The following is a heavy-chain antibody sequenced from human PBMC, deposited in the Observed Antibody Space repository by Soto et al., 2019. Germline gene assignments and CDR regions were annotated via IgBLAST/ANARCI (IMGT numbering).Heavy chain of an antibody. CDR3: IHRELLSLRSRRSSDL. CDR1: GDSVSSTSSA. D-gene: IGHD1-26*01. J-gene: IGHJ2*01. V-gene: IGHV6-1*01. CDR2: TYYRSQWYS. Sequence: PSQTLSLTCAISGDSVSSTSSAWNWIRQSPSRGLEWLGRTYYRSQWYSDYAVSMKGRLTIDADTSKNQFSLQLSSVTPEDAFLCYCIHRELLSLRSRRSSDL.